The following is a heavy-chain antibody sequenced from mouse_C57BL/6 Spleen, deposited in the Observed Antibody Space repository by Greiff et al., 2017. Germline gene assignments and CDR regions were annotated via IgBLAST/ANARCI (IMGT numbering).Heavy chain of an antibody. CDR2: IYPGDGDT. CDR3: ARPFDY. CDR1: GYAFSSSW. V-gene: IGHV1-82*01. Sequence: VQLQQSGPELVKPGASVKISCKASGYAFSSSWMNWVKQRPGKGLEWIGGIYPGDGDTNYNGKFKGKATLTADKSSSTAYMQLSSLTSEDSAVYFCARPFDYWGQGTTLTVSS. J-gene: IGHJ2*01.